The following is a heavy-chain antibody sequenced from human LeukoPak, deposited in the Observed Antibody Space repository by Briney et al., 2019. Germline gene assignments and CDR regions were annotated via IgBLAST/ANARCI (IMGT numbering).Heavy chain of an antibody. V-gene: IGHV4-4*07. CDR1: GGSISSYY. CDR2: IYTSGST. J-gene: IGHJ4*02. D-gene: IGHD3-10*01. Sequence: PSETLSLTCTVSGGSISSYYWSWIRQPAGKGLEWIGRIYTSGSTNYNPSLKSRVTMSVDTSKNQFSLKLSSVTAADTAVYYCARGVDGSGNYDRPSFDYWGQGTLVTVSS. CDR3: ARGVDGSGNYDRPSFDY.